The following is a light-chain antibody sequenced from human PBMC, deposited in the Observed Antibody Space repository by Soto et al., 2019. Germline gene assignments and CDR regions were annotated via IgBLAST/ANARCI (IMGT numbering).Light chain of an antibody. CDR1: QSVSGY. V-gene: IGKV3-11*01. CDR2: DAS. Sequence: EIVLTQSPATLSLSPGNRATLSCRASQSVSGYLAWYQQKHARAPNLLIHDASNRAPGIPPRFSGSGYGTDFTLTITSLEPEDFAVYYCQQRSTWPCTFGGGTKVEI. J-gene: IGKJ4*02. CDR3: QQRSTWPCT.